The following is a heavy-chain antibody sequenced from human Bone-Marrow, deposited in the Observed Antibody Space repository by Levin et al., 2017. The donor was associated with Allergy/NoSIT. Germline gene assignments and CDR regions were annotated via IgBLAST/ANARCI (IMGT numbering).Heavy chain of an antibody. CDR1: GFTVSGSY. Sequence: TGGSLRLSCEASGFTVSGSYMSWVRQAPGKGLEWVSVLYPIGTTYYADSVKGRISISRDNSKNMLYLQMNSLRAEDTAVYYCAKSRGLSGSAYYEDAFDIWGPGTMVTVSS. D-gene: IGHD2-21*02. CDR2: LYPIGTT. V-gene: IGHV3-66*01. CDR3: AKSRGLSGSAYYEDAFDI. J-gene: IGHJ3*02.